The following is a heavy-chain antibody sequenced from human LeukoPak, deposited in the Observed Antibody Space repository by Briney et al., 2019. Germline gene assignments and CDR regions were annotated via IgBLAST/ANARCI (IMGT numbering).Heavy chain of an antibody. J-gene: IGHJ5*02. CDR2: IYSGGTT. Sequence: PGGSLRLSCAASGFIVSSNYMSWVRQAPGKGLEWVSVIYSGGTTYYADSVKGRFSISRDNSKSTLYLQMNSLRAEDTALYYCASGITGTNNWFDPWGQGTLVTVSS. V-gene: IGHV3-66*02. CDR1: GFIVSSNY. D-gene: IGHD1-20*01. CDR3: ASGITGTNNWFDP.